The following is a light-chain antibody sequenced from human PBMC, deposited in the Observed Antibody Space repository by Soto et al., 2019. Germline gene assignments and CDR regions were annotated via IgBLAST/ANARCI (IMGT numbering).Light chain of an antibody. CDR1: QSVSSY. CDR2: DSS. CDR3: QQRSNWPAIT. V-gene: IGKV3-11*01. J-gene: IGKJ5*01. Sequence: EIVLTQSPATLSLSPGEIATLSCRASQSVSSYLAWYQQNPGQAPRLLIYDSSNSDTGIPARFSGSGSGTDFSLTISSLEPEDFAVYYCQQRSNWPAITFGQGTLLEIK.